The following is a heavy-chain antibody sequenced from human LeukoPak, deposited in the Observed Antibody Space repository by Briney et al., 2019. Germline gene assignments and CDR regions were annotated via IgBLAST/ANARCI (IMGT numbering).Heavy chain of an antibody. CDR3: ARDVSYSYGSGASPPFDY. CDR1: GGSFSNYY. Sequence: SETLSLTCAVYGGSFSNYYWSWIRQPPGKGLEWIWEINHSGTTNYNPSLKSRVTISVDTSKNQFSLKLSSVTAADTAMYYCARDVSYSYGSGASPPFDYWSQGTLVTVSS. J-gene: IGHJ4*02. V-gene: IGHV4-34*01. D-gene: IGHD3-22*01. CDR2: INHSGTT.